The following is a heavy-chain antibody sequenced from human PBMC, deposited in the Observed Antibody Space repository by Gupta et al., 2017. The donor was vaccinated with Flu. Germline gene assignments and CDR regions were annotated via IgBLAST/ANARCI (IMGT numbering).Heavy chain of an antibody. CDR2: TVRDGMT. J-gene: IGHJ4*02. D-gene: IGHD3-9*01. CDR1: ECPFSDFG. Sequence: EVHLVESGGGSVQPGGSLMLACVASECPFSDFGMNWFRQVPGQGLQWVSRTVRDGMTTYADSVKGRFSVSRDDARSTLFLQMHSLRAEDSGLYFCAREATCYGICYHLDSWGQGILVTVSS. CDR3: AREATCYGICYHLDS. V-gene: IGHV3-74*03.